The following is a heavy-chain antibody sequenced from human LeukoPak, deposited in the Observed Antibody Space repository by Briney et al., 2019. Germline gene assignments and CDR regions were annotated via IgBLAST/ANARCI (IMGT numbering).Heavy chain of an antibody. CDR3: ATKPLITILPGAFYYFDF. D-gene: IGHD3-10*01. V-gene: IGHV1-24*01. CDR2: FGPEESKT. CDR1: GFTLNELS. J-gene: IGHJ4*02. Sequence: ASVKVSCRVSGFTLNELSIHWVRQARGRGLEWMAGFGPEESKTIYAPKFQGRVSMTEDTSTDTAYMELSSLRSDDTAVYYCATKPLITILPGAFYYFDFWGQGTLVTVSS.